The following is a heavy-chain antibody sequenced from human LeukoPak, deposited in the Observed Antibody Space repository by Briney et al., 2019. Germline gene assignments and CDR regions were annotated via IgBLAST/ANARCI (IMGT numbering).Heavy chain of an antibody. CDR3: ASSLNSRGYDKY. D-gene: IGHD3-3*01. CDR2: IYYSGST. J-gene: IGHJ4*02. V-gene: IGHV4-39*07. Sequence: SETLSLTCTVSGGSISSSSYYWGWIRQPPGKGLEWIGSIYYSGSTYYNPSLKSRVTISVDTSKNQFSLKLSSVTAADTAVYYCASSLNSRGYDKYWGQGTLVTVSS. CDR1: GGSISSSSYY.